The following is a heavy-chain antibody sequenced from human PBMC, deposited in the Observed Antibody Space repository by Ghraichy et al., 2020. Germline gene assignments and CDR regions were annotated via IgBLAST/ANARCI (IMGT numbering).Heavy chain of an antibody. CDR1: GFTLTNYA. CDR3: ARGPARSPAKFEY. Sequence: GGSLRLSCRTSGFTLTNYAINWVRQASGKGLEWVSSISGGGGTTYFADSVQDRFTISRDISKATVYLQMDSLRTEDTAIYYCARGPARSPAKFEYWGQGTLVTVSS. V-gene: IGHV3-23*01. J-gene: IGHJ4*02. CDR2: ISGGGGTT.